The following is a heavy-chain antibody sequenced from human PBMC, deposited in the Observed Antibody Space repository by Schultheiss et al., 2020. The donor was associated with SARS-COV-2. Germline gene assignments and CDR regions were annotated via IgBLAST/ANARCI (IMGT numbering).Heavy chain of an antibody. CDR2: IYSSGNS. D-gene: IGHD2-2*02. CDR3: ARLADRVGDVLLPTVIQGYNWWFDP. J-gene: IGHJ5*02. CDR1: GVSISSSSYY. Sequence: SETLSLTCTVSGVSISSSSYYWAWIRQPPGKGQEWIGYIYSSGNSYYSPSLKSRVTISIDTSKNQFSLKLRSVTAADTAVYYCARLADRVGDVLLPTVIQGYNWWFDPWGQGTLVTVSS. V-gene: IGHV4-39*01.